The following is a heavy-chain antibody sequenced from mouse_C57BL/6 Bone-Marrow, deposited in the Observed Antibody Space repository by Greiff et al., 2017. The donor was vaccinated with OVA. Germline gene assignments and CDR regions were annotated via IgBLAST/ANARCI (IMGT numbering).Heavy chain of an antibody. CDR3: ARDYDGYYRGDY. D-gene: IGHD2-3*01. CDR2: ISDGGSYT. J-gene: IGHJ2*01. Sequence: EVQLVESGGGLVKPGGSLKLSCAASGFTFSSYAMSWVRQTPEKRLEWVATISDGGSYTYYPDNVKGRFTISRDNAKNNLYLQMSHLKSEDTAMYYCARDYDGYYRGDYWGQGTTLTVSS. V-gene: IGHV5-4*01. CDR1: GFTFSSYA.